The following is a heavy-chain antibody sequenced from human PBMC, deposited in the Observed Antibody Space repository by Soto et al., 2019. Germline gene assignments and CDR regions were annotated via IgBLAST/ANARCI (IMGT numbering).Heavy chain of an antibody. Sequence: SETLSLTCTVSGGSISSSHYYWGWIRQPPGKGLECIGSSGSTYYNPSLKSRVTISVDTSKDQFSLKLSSVTAADTAVNYCARLRIDNNWFDPWGQGTLVTVSS. J-gene: IGHJ5*02. CDR3: ARLRIDNNWFDP. CDR1: GGSISSSHYY. V-gene: IGHV4-39*01. CDR2: SGST. D-gene: IGHD1-26*01.